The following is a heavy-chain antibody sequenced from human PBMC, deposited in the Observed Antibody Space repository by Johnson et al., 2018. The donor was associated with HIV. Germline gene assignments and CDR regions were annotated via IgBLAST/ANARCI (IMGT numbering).Heavy chain of an antibody. CDR2: TNSDGSTT. J-gene: IGHJ3*02. CDR1: EFTVSSNY. V-gene: IGHV3-74*01. CDR3: AREWGVITFGGVIPRNAFDI. D-gene: IGHD3-16*01. Sequence: VQLVESGGGLIQPGGSLRLSCAASEFTVSSNYMSWVRQAPGKGLEWVSRTNSDGSTTNYADSVKGRFTISRDKAKNTVHLQMNSLSAEDTAVYYCAREWGVITFGGVIPRNAFDIWGQGTMVTVSS.